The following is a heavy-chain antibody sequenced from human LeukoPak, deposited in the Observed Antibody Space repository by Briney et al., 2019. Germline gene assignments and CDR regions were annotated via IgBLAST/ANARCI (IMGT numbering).Heavy chain of an antibody. V-gene: IGHV1-2*06. J-gene: IGHJ6*02. CDR1: GYTFTGYY. CDR3: ARGGVRIPYYGMDV. Sequence: ASVKVSCKASGYTFTGYYMHWVRQAPGQGLEWKGRINPNSGGTNYAQKFQGRVTMTRDTSISTAYMELSRLRSDDTAVYYCARGGVRIPYYGMDVWGQGTTVTVSS. CDR2: INPNSGGT. D-gene: IGHD2-21*01.